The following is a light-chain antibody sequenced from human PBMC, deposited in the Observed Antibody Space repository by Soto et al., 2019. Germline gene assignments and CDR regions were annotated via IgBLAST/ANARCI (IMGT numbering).Light chain of an antibody. CDR2: TNN. CDR3: AAWDDSLSVV. Sequence: QSVLTQPPSASGTPGQRVIISCSGSSSNIGNNAVNWYQHLPGTAPKLLIYTNNQRPSGVPNRFSGSKSGTSASLAISGLQSEDEADYYCAAWDDSLSVVFGGGTKLTVL. CDR1: SSNIGNNA. J-gene: IGLJ3*02. V-gene: IGLV1-44*01.